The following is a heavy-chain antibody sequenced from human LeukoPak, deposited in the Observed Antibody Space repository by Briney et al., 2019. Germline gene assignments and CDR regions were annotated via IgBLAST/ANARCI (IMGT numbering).Heavy chain of an antibody. D-gene: IGHD2-15*01. CDR3: ARRGGYCSGGSCYSWGY. CDR1: GGSISSSSHS. V-gene: IGHV4-39*01. Sequence: SETLSLTCTVSGGSISSSSHSWGWIRQPPGKGLEWIGTIYYSGSTYYNPSLKSRVTISVDTSQNQFSLKLSSVTAADTAVYYCARRGGYCSGGSCYSWGYWGQGTLVTVSS. J-gene: IGHJ4*02. CDR2: IYYSGST.